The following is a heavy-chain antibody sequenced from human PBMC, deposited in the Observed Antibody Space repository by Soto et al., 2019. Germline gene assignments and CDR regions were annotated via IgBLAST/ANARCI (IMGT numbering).Heavy chain of an antibody. CDR3: AKDRSYFLTAYDY. Sequence: PEGSLRLSCAADGFTFDDYAMHWVRQAPGKGLEWVSGISWSSVIIGYADSVKGRFTISRDNAKNSLYLQMNSLRAEDTALYYCAKDRSYFLTAYDYWGQGTLFTVSS. D-gene: IGHD3-9*01. J-gene: IGHJ4*02. CDR1: GFTFDDYA. V-gene: IGHV3-9*01. CDR2: ISWSSVII.